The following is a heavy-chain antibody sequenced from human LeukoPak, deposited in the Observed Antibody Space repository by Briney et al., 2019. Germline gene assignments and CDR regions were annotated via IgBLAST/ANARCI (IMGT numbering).Heavy chain of an antibody. D-gene: IGHD3-10*01. J-gene: IGHJ6*02. V-gene: IGHV4-30-4*01. CDR1: GGSISSGDYY. Sequence: PSETLSLTCIVSGGSISSGDYYWSWMRQPPGKGLEWLGYIYYSGSTYYNPSLKSRVTISVDTSKNQFSLKLSSVTAADTAVYYCAREPYGSGSYAPYFYYYGMDVWGQGTTVTVSS. CDR3: AREPYGSGSYAPYFYYYGMDV. CDR2: IYYSGST.